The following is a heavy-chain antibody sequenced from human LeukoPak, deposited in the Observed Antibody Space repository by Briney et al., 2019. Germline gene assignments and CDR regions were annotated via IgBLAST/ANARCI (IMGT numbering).Heavy chain of an antibody. CDR1: EFTFSSYS. V-gene: IGHV3-48*04. Sequence: GGSLRLSCAASEFTFSSYSMNWVRQAPGKGLEWVSYISSSGSTIYYADSVKGRFTISRDNAKNSLYLQMNSLRAEDTAVYYCARHHENEDAFDIWGQGTMVTVSS. D-gene: IGHD1-1*01. J-gene: IGHJ3*02. CDR2: ISSSGSTI. CDR3: ARHHENEDAFDI.